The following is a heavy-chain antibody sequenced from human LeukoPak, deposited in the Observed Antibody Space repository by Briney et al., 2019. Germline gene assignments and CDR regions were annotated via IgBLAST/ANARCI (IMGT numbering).Heavy chain of an antibody. J-gene: IGHJ4*02. V-gene: IGHV3-23*01. CDR3: ADSNYWYPVDY. Sequence: GGSLRLSCAASGFTFSNYAMRWVRQAPGKGLEWVSSISRSGDSTYYADSVKGRFTISRDNSKNTLYLQMNSLRAEDTALYYCADSNYWYPVDYWGQGTQVTVSS. CDR2: ISRSGDST. D-gene: IGHD4-11*01. CDR1: GFTFSNYA.